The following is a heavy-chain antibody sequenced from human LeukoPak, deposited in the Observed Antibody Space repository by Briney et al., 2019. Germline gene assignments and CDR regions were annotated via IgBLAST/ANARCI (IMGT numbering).Heavy chain of an antibody. V-gene: IGHV3-23*01. J-gene: IGHJ3*02. D-gene: IGHD6-13*01. CDR2: ISGSGGST. CDR1: GFTFSSYA. CDR3: AKPTGYSSSWYLPSDAFDI. Sequence: GSLRLSCAASGFTFSSYAMSWVRQAPGKGLEWVPAISGSGGSTCYADSVKGGFTISRDNSKNTLYLQMNSLRAEDTAVYYCAKPTGYSSSWYLPSDAFDIWGQGTMVTVSS.